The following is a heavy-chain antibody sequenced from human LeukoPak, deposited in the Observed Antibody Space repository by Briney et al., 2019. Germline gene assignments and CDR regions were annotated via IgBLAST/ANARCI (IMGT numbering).Heavy chain of an antibody. CDR2: TIPILGIA. CDR1: GGTFSSYA. CDR3: ARRRVELGFDY. V-gene: IGHV1-69*04. D-gene: IGHD1-7*01. J-gene: IGHJ4*02. Sequence: SVKVSCKASGGTFSSYAISWVRQAPGQGLEWMGRTIPILGIANYAQKFQGRVTITADKSTSTAYMELSSLRSEDTAVYYCARRRVELGFDYWGQGTLVTVSS.